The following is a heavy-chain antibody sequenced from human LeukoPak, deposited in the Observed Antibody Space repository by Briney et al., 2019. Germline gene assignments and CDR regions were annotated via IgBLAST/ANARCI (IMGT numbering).Heavy chain of an antibody. D-gene: IGHD3-10*01. Sequence: TGGSLRLSCAASGFTFSSYGMHWVRKAPGKGLEWVAVISYDGSNKYYADSVKGRFTISRDNSKTTLYLQMNSLRAEDTAVYYCAKSRGSMVRGVIALFDYWGQGTLVTVSS. V-gene: IGHV3-30*18. CDR1: GFTFSSYG. CDR3: AKSRGSMVRGVIALFDY. CDR2: ISYDGSNK. J-gene: IGHJ4*02.